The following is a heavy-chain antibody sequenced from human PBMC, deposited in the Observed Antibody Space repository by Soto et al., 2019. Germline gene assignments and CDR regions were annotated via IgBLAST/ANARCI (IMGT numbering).Heavy chain of an antibody. J-gene: IGHJ6*02. CDR2: INAGNGNT. D-gene: IGHD6-25*01. V-gene: IGHV1-3*01. CDR1: GYTFTSYA. CDR3: AREGGQTHQTYYYYGMDV. Sequence: ASVKVSCKASGYTFTSYAMHWVRQAPGQRLEWMGWINAGNGNTKYSQKFQGRVTITRDTSASTAYMELRSLRSEDTAVYYCAREGGQTHQTYYYYGMDVWGQGTTVTVSS.